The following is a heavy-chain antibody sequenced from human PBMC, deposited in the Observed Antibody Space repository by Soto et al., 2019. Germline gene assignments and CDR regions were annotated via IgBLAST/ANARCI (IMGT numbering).Heavy chain of an antibody. CDR3: ARAAQVNCGSRGIAHDVIDP. J-gene: IGHJ5*02. Sequence: GASVKVSCKASGYTFTSYNMNWVRQAPGQGLEWMGWINPDSGDTNSSQKFQDRVTMTRDTSASTAYMELSSLRSEDTAVYYCARAAQVNCGSRGIAHDVIDPSGQGSLVTVFS. CDR1: GYTFTSYN. D-gene: IGHD6-13*01. CDR2: INPDSGDT. V-gene: IGHV1-2*02.